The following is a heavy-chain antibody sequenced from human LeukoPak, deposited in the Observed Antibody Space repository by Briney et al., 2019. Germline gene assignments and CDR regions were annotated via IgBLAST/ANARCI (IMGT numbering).Heavy chain of an antibody. Sequence: PGGSLRLFCAASGFTVSSNYMSWVRQAPGKGLEWVSVIYSGGSTYYADSVKGRFTISRDNSKNTLYLQMNSLRAEDTAVYYCARDKTRDDILTGPYYYYGMDVWGQGTTVTVSS. J-gene: IGHJ6*02. D-gene: IGHD3-9*01. V-gene: IGHV3-66*01. CDR3: ARDKTRDDILTGPYYYYGMDV. CDR1: GFTVSSNY. CDR2: IYSGGST.